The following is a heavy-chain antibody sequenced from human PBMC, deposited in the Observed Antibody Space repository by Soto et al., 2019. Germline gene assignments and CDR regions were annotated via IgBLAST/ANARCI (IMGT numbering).Heavy chain of an antibody. CDR3: ARGSTLGYCSGGSCYFCDY. V-gene: IGHV4-34*01. Sequence: QVQLQQWGAGLLKPSETLSLTCAVYGGSFSGYYWSWIRQPPGKGLEWIGEINHSGSTNYNPSLKSRVTISVDTSKNQFSLKLSSVTAADTAVHYCARGSTLGYCSGGSCYFCDYWGQGTLVTVSS. D-gene: IGHD2-15*01. CDR2: INHSGST. J-gene: IGHJ4*02. CDR1: GGSFSGYY.